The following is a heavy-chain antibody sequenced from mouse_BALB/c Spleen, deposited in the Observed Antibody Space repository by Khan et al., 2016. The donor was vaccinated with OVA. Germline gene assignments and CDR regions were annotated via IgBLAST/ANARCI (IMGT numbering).Heavy chain of an antibody. J-gene: IGHJ3*01. D-gene: IGHD2-1*01. CDR3: ATLFGNPMAY. Sequence: EVQLQQSRAELLKPGASVKLSCTSSGFNIKDTYMHWVKQRPEQGLEWIGRIDPANGNTKFDPKFQGKATITADTSSNPAYLQLRSLISEDTAVLYVATLFGNPMAYWGQGTLVTVAA. CDR1: GFNIKDTY. CDR2: IDPANGNT. V-gene: IGHV14-3*02.